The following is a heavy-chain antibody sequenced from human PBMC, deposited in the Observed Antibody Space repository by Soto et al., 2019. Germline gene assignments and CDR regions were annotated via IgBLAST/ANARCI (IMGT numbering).Heavy chain of an antibody. D-gene: IGHD3-22*01. Sequence: EVQLLESGGGLVQPGGSLRLSCAASGFTFSSYAMSWVRQAPGKGLEWVSAISGSGGSTYYADSVKGRFTISRDNSKNTLYLQMNSLRAEDTAVYYCAKRMGVTMIVVLPGAFDIWGQGTMVTVSS. CDR2: ISGSGGST. J-gene: IGHJ3*02. V-gene: IGHV3-23*01. CDR1: GFTFSSYA. CDR3: AKRMGVTMIVVLPGAFDI.